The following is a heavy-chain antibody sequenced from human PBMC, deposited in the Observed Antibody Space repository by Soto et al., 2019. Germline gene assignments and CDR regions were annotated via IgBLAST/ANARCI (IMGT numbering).Heavy chain of an antibody. D-gene: IGHD4-4*01. V-gene: IGHV3-53*01. J-gene: IGHJ6*02. Sequence: PGGSLRLSCAASGFTVSSNYMSWVRQAPGKGLEWVSVIYSGGSTYYADSVKGRFTISRDNSKNTLYLQMNSLRAEDTAVYYCARDRFYDYSTGMDVWGQGTTVTVSS. CDR2: IYSGGST. CDR1: GFTVSSNY. CDR3: ARDRFYDYSTGMDV.